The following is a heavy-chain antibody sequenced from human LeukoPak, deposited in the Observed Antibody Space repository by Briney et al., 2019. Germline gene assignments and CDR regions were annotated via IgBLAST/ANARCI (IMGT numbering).Heavy chain of an antibody. CDR2: ISSSGSI. V-gene: IGHV4-59*13. D-gene: IGHD1-14*01. Sequence: SETLSLTCAVSGGSIGYNYWNWIRQSPERGLEWICYISSSGSIDYTPSLRSRVTMSLDTSKNHLSLNLKSVSAADTAIYYCAGYDHTNYLAYWGQGILVTVSS. CDR3: AGYDHTNYLAY. J-gene: IGHJ4*02. CDR1: GGSIGYNY.